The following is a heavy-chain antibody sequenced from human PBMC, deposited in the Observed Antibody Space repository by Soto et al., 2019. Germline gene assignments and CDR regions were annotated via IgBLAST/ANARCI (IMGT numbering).Heavy chain of an antibody. CDR3: ARGEGYYGMDV. J-gene: IGHJ6*02. CDR2: IWYDGSNK. V-gene: IGHV3-33*01. CDR1: GFTFSSYG. Sequence: PGGSLRLSCAASGFTFSSYGMHWVRQAPGKGLEWVAVIWYDGSNKCYADSVKGRFTISRDNSKNTLYLQMNSLRAEDTAVHYCARGEGYYGMDVWGQGTTVTVSS.